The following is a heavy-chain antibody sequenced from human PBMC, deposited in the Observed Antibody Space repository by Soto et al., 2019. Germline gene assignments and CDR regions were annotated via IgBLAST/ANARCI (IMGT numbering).Heavy chain of an antibody. CDR1: RDIFTNYG. J-gene: IGHJ2*01. CDR3: EYGDHRDLHSVPTRRSSDL. Sequence: ASEKVYCKAVRDIFTNYGVSLVRQAPGQGLEWMGWITTYNGNTEYAQKFQGRVTMTTDASTSTAYMELGSLRSDDTAIFFHEYGDHRDLHSVPTRRSSDL. CDR2: ITTYNGNT. D-gene: IGHD4-17*01. V-gene: IGHV1-18*01.